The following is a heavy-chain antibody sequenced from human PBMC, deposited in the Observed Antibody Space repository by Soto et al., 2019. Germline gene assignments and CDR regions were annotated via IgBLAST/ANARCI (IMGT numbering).Heavy chain of an antibody. D-gene: IGHD4-17*01. J-gene: IGHJ5*02. CDR1: GGSISSSSYY. Sequence: PSETLSLTCTVSGGSISSSSYYWGWIRQPPGKGLEWIGSIYYSGSTHYNPSLKSRVTISVDTSKNQFSLKLSSVTAADTAVYYCARGDYGDMYNWFDPWGQGTLVTVSS. CDR2: IYYSGST. V-gene: IGHV4-39*01. CDR3: ARGDYGDMYNWFDP.